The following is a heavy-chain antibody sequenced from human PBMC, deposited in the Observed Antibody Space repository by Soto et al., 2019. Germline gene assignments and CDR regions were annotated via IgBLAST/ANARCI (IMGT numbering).Heavy chain of an antibody. CDR1: GFTISSNA. Sequence: EVQLLESGGGLVQPGGSLRLSCAASGFTISSNAMYWVRQAPGKGLEWVSGISDRGDTTHYADSVKGRFTISRDTSKNPLYLQLNTLRADDTAIYYCAKDKPGTTSFDYWGRGTLVTVSS. CDR2: ISDRGDTT. J-gene: IGHJ4*02. D-gene: IGHD1-1*01. CDR3: AKDKPGTTSFDY. V-gene: IGHV3-23*01.